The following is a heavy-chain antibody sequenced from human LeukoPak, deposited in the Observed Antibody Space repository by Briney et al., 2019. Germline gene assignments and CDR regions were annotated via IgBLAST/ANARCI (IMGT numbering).Heavy chain of an antibody. V-gene: IGHV1-2*02. CDR1: GYTFTGYY. CDR2: INPNSGGT. J-gene: IGHJ6*03. D-gene: IGHD5-24*01. Sequence: ASVKVSCKASGYTFTGYYMHWVRQAPGQGREWMGWINPNSGGTNYAQKFQGRVTMTRDTSISTAYMELRRLRSDDTAVYYCARVGMGTFYYMDVWGKGTTVTVSS. CDR3: ARVGMGTFYYMDV.